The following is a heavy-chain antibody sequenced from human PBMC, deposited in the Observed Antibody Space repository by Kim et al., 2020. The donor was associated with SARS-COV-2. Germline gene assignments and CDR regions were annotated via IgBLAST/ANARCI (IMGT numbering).Heavy chain of an antibody. Sequence: SETLSLTCTVSGGSISSSSYYWGWIRQPPGKGLEWIGSIYYSGSTYYNPSLKSRVTISVDTSKNQFSLKLSSVTAADTAVYYCASGYYDFWSGYRLGWYFDLWGRGTLVTVSS. CDR1: GGSISSSSYY. J-gene: IGHJ2*01. CDR3: ASGYYDFWSGYRLGWYFDL. CDR2: IYYSGST. D-gene: IGHD3-3*01. V-gene: IGHV4-39*01.